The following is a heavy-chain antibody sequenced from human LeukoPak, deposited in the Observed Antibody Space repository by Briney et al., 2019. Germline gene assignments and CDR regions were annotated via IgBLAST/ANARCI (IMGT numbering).Heavy chain of an antibody. CDR1: GFTFTKYW. Sequence: GGSLRLSCAASGFTFTKYWMSWVRQAPGKRPECVASINQDESVKRYVDSAKGRFTISRDNTQNSVYLEMNSLTAEDTALYYCARDLWAQQEGDGFDIWGQGTMVTVSS. V-gene: IGHV3-7*03. D-gene: IGHD6-13*01. CDR3: ARDLWAQQEGDGFDI. CDR2: INQDESVK. J-gene: IGHJ3*02.